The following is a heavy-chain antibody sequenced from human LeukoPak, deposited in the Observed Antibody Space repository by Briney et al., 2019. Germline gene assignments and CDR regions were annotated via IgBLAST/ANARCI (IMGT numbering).Heavy chain of an antibody. Sequence: GGSLRLSCAASGFTFSSYSMNWVRQAPGKGLEWVSYISSSSSTIYYADSVKGRFTISRDNAKDSLYLQMNSLRAEDTAVYYCARDPYSGSFDYWGQGTLVTVSS. CDR1: GFTFSSYS. CDR3: ARDPYSGSFDY. J-gene: IGHJ4*02. D-gene: IGHD1-26*01. V-gene: IGHV3-48*01. CDR2: ISSSSSTI.